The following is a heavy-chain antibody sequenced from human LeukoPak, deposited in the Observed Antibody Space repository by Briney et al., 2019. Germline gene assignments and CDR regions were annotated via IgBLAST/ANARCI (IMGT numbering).Heavy chain of an antibody. V-gene: IGHV1-18*01. Sequence: ASVKVSCKTSGCTFVNYVLSWVRQAPGQGLEWMGWISAYNDNTNYAQNLQGRVTTTTDTSTTTAYMELRSLRSDDTAVYYCARGGGMKPGDFEYWGQGTLVTVSS. J-gene: IGHJ4*02. CDR3: ARGGGMKPGDFEY. D-gene: IGHD6-13*01. CDR2: ISAYNDNT. CDR1: GCTFVNYV.